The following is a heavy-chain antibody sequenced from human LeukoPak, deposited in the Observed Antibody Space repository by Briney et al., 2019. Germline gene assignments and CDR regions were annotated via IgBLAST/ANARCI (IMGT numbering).Heavy chain of an antibody. Sequence: ESGPTLVKPTQTLTLTCTFSGFSLSTSGVGVGWIRQPPGKALEWLALIYWYDDKRYSPSLKSRLTITKDTSKNQVVLTMTNMDPVDTATYYCAHSGGYSSGWYGPPQNWFDPWGQGTLVTVSS. CDR3: AHSGGYSSGWYGPPQNWFDP. V-gene: IGHV2-5*01. J-gene: IGHJ5*02. D-gene: IGHD6-19*01. CDR1: GFSLSTSGVG. CDR2: IYWYDDK.